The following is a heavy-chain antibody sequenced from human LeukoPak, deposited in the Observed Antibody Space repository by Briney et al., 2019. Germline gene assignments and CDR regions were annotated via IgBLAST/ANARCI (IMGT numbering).Heavy chain of an antibody. CDR2: ITTDESST. D-gene: IGHD2-15*01. CDR1: GFTFSNYW. Sequence: LTGGSLRLSCAASGFTFSNYWLHWVRHPPGKGLVWVSRITTDESSTHYAASVNGRFTISRDNAKSTVYLQMNSLTPEDTAVYYCARDGGTSTPFDYWGQGTLVTVSS. CDR3: ARDGGTSTPFDY. J-gene: IGHJ4*02. V-gene: IGHV3-74*01.